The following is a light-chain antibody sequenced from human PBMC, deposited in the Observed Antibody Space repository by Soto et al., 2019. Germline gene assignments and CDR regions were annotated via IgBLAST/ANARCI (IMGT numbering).Light chain of an antibody. Sequence: DVVMTQSPLSLPVTLGQPASISCRSSQGLGNTYLNWFHQRPGQSPRRLIYKVSNRDSGVPARFSGSGSGTDVTLKISRVEAEDVGLDFCMQATHWPYTVGQGTKLEI. V-gene: IGKV2-30*01. CDR1: QGLGNTY. CDR2: KVS. CDR3: MQATHWPYT. J-gene: IGKJ2*01.